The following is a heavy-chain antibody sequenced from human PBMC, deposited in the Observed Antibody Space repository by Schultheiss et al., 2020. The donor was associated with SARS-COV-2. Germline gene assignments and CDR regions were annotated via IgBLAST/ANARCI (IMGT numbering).Heavy chain of an antibody. J-gene: IGHJ4*02. D-gene: IGHD3-22*01. V-gene: IGHV3-30*04. CDR2: ISYDGSNK. CDR1: GFTFSSYA. CDR3: ARDGRSTMSPYDY. Sequence: GESLKISCAASGFTFSSYAMHWVRQAPGKGLEWVAVISYDGSNKYYADSLKGRFTISRDNSKNTLYLQMNSLRAEDTAVYYCARDGRSTMSPYDYWGQGTLVTVSS.